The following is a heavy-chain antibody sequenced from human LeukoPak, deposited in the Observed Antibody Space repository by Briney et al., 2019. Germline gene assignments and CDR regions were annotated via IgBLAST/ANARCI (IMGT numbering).Heavy chain of an antibody. CDR1: GFTFSSYA. Sequence: PGGSLRLSCAASGFTFSSYAMSWVRQAPGKGLEWVSAISGSGGSTYYADSVKGRFTISRANSKNTLYLQMNSLRAEDTAVYYCAKDPGGLWLLKTVNYYFDYWGQGTLVTVSS. CDR2: ISGSGGST. J-gene: IGHJ4*02. CDR3: AKDPGGLWLLKTVNYYFDY. D-gene: IGHD5-18*01. V-gene: IGHV3-23*01.